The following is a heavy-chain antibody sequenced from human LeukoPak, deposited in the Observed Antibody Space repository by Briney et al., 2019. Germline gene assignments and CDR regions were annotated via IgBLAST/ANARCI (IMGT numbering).Heavy chain of an antibody. J-gene: IGHJ4*02. Sequence: VRSLRLSCAASGFTFSSYGMHWVRQAPGKGLEWVAVIWYDGSNKYYADSVKGRFTIPRDNSKNTLYLQMNSLRAEDTAVYYCAKDRVAGYYHDSSGYLDYWDQGTLVTVSS. CDR2: IWYDGSNK. V-gene: IGHV3-33*06. CDR3: AKDRVAGYYHDSSGYLDY. D-gene: IGHD3-22*01. CDR1: GFTFSSYG.